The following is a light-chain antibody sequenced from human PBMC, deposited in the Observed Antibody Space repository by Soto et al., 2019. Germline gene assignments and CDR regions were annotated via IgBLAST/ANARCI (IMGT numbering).Light chain of an antibody. CDR3: SSYADSNSCV. CDR2: EVT. CDR1: SSDVGGYNY. J-gene: IGLJ1*01. Sequence: QSALTQPPSASGSPGQSVTISCTGTSSDVGGYNYVYWYQQHPGKAPKLMIYEVTKRPSGVPDRFSGSKSGNTASLTVSGLQAEDEADYYCSSYADSNSCVFGTGTKVTVL. V-gene: IGLV2-8*01.